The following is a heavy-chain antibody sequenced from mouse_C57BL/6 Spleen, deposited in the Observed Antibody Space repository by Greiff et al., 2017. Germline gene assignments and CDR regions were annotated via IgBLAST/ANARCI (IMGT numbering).Heavy chain of an antibody. CDR2: INSDGGST. Sequence: EVPVVESGGGLVQPGESLKLSCESNEYEFPSHDMSWVRKTPEKRLELVAAINSDGGSTYYPDTMERRFIITRDNTKKTLYLQMSSLRSEDAAVYYCARHDYDEAWFAYWGQGTLVTVSA. J-gene: IGHJ3*01. CDR1: EYEFPSHD. D-gene: IGHD2-4*01. V-gene: IGHV5-2*01. CDR3: ARHDYDEAWFAY.